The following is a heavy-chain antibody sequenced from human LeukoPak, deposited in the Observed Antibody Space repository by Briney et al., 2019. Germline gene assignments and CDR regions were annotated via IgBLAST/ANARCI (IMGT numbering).Heavy chain of an antibody. CDR1: GFTFSSYS. CDR2: ISSSSSYI. J-gene: IGHJ4*02. CDR3: ARGYVVVAAVFDY. Sequence: TGGSLRLSCAASGFTFSSYSMNWVRQAPGKGLEWVSSISSSSSYIYYADSVKGRFTISRDNAKNSLYLQMNSLRAEDTAVHYCARGYVVVAAVFDYWGQGTLDTVSS. V-gene: IGHV3-21*01. D-gene: IGHD2-15*01.